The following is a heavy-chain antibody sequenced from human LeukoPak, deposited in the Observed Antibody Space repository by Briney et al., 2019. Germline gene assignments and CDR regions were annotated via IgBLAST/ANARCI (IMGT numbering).Heavy chain of an antibody. CDR1: GGYVNRGTFF. J-gene: IGHJ4*02. Sequence: PSGTLSLTCAVSGGYVNRGTFFWTWIRKPPGKGLEWIGYISNSGSTNYHPSLKSRVTISSDTSKTQFTLKLTSVTAADTAVHYCARSPSGYRFDSWGQGTLVTVSS. CDR2: ISNSGST. V-gene: IGHV4-61*01. CDR3: ARSPSGYRFDS. D-gene: IGHD3-22*01.